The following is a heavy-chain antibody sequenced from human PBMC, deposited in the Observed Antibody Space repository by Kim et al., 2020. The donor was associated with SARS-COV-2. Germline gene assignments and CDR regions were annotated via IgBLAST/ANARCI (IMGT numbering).Heavy chain of an antibody. J-gene: IGHJ4*02. CDR2: MNPNSGNT. CDR1: GYTFTSYD. Sequence: ASVKVSCKASGYTFTSYDINWVQQATGQGLEWMGWMNPNSGNTGYAQKFQGRVTMTRNTPISTAYMELSSLRSEDTAVYYCAIKKRYSSGWGDFDYWGQGTLVTVSS. CDR3: AIKKRYSSGWGDFDY. D-gene: IGHD6-19*01. V-gene: IGHV1-8*01.